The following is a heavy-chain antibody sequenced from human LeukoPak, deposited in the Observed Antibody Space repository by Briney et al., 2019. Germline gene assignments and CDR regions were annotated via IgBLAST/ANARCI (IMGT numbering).Heavy chain of an antibody. CDR3: ARAETTVTRPHWFDP. Sequence: PGGSLRLSCAASGFTFSDYYMNWIRQAPGKGLEWVSYISGSSSYIYYADSVKGRFTISRDNAKNSLYLQMNSLRAEDTAAYYCARAETTVTRPHWFDPWGQGTLVTVSP. CDR2: ISGSSSYI. J-gene: IGHJ5*02. D-gene: IGHD4-17*01. V-gene: IGHV3-11*04. CDR1: GFTFSDYY.